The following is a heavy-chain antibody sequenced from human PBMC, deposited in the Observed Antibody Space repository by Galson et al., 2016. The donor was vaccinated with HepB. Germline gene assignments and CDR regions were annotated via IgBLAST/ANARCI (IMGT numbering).Heavy chain of an antibody. D-gene: IGHD2-8*02. V-gene: IGHV5-51*01. J-gene: IGHJ4*02. Sequence: QSGAEVKKPGESLRISCKGSGYTFTRYWIGWVRQMPGKGLEWMGIIYPADSDTRYSPSFQGQVTISAAKSISPAYLQWSSLKASDSAMYYCARTHCTGSNCYSQFDYWGQGTLVSVSS. CDR1: GYTFTRYW. CDR3: ARTHCTGSNCYSQFDY. CDR2: IYPADSDT.